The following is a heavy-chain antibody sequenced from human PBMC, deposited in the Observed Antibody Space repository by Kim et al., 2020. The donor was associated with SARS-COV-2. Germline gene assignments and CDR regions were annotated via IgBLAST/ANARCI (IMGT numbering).Heavy chain of an antibody. J-gene: IGHJ6*02. Sequence: ASVKVSCKTSGYTFTSYGISWVRQAPGQGLEWMGWISAYNGNTNYAQKLQGRVTMTTDTSTSTAYMELRSLRSDDTAVYYCARDGEGVVAATPYGMDVWAKGPRSPSP. CDR3: ARDGEGVVAATPYGMDV. D-gene: IGHD2-15*01. CDR2: ISAYNGNT. CDR1: GYTFTSYG. V-gene: IGHV1-18*04.